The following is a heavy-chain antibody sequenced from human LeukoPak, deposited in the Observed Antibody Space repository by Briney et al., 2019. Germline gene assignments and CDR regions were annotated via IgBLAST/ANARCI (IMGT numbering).Heavy chain of an antibody. D-gene: IGHD6-13*01. CDR2: IYYSGST. CDR1: GGSISSGGYY. CDR3: ARCRIAAGSIWEDY. J-gene: IGHJ4*02. Sequence: KSSETLSLTCNVSGGSISSGGYYWSWIRQHPGKGLEWIGYIYYSGSTSYNPSLKSRVTISVDTSKNQFSLKLSSVTAADTAMYYCARCRIAAGSIWEDYWGQGTLVTVSS. V-gene: IGHV4-31*03.